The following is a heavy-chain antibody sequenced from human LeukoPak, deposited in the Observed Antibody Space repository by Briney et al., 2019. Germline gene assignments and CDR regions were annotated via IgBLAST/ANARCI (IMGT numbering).Heavy chain of an antibody. CDR3: ARTLGYCSGGSCYPPGY. V-gene: IGHV3-7*01. Sequence: GRSLRLSCAASGFTFSSYWMSWVRQAPGKGLEWVANIKQDGSEKYYVDSVKGRFTISRDNAKNSLYLQMNSLRAEDTAVYYCARTLGYCSGGSCYPPGYWGQGTLVTVSS. CDR1: GFTFSSYW. J-gene: IGHJ4*02. D-gene: IGHD2-15*01. CDR2: IKQDGSEK.